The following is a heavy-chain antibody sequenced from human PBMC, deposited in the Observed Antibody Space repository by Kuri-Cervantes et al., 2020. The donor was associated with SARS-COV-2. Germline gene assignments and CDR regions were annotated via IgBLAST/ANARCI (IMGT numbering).Heavy chain of an antibody. CDR1: GFTFSSYS. D-gene: IGHD7-27*01. J-gene: IGHJ4*02. Sequence: GESLKISCAASGFTFSSYSMNWVRQAPGKGLEWVSSISSSSSYIYYADSVKGRFTISRDNAKNSLYLQMSGLRAEDTAVYYCARDLRLGKSLDYCGQGTLVTVSS. CDR2: ISSSSSYI. V-gene: IGHV3-21*01. CDR3: ARDLRLGKSLDY.